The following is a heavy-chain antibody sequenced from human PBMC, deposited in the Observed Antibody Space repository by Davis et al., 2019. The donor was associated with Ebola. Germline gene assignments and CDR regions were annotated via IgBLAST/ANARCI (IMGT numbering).Heavy chain of an antibody. V-gene: IGHV2-5*02. CDR3: AHKQWLVQEWAFDI. D-gene: IGHD6-19*01. CDR2: IYWEDDK. Sequence: SGPTLVKPTQTLTLTCTLSGFSLSTRGVGVGWIRQPPGKALEWLALIYWEDDKRYSPSLKSRLTITKDTSKNQVVLTMTNMDPVDTATYYCAHKQWLVQEWAFDIWGQGTMVTVFS. CDR1: GFSLSTRGVG. J-gene: IGHJ3*02.